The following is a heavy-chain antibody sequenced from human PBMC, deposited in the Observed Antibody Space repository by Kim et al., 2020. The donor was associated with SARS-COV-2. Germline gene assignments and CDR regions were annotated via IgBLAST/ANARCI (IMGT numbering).Heavy chain of an antibody. CDR3: ARGALGPWIQLTKPFDY. Sequence: GGSLRLSCAASGFTFSDYYMSWIRQAPGKGLEWVSYISSSSSYTNYADSVKGRFTISRDNAKNSLYLQMNSLRAEDTAVYYCARGALGPWIQLTKPFDYWGQVTLVTVSS. CDR2: ISSSSSYT. J-gene: IGHJ4*02. CDR1: GFTFSDYY. D-gene: IGHD5-18*01. V-gene: IGHV3-11*06.